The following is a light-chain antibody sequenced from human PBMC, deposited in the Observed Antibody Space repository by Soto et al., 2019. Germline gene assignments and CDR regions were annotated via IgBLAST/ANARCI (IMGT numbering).Light chain of an antibody. J-gene: IGKJ1*01. CDR3: QQYNSYSGT. CDR1: QSIRTC. Sequence: IQMTQSPSTVSASVGDRVTITCRASQSIRTCLAWYQQKPGKAPKLLIYDASSLESGVPSRFSGSGSGTEFTLTISSLQPDDFATYYCQQYNSYSGTFGQGTKVDIK. V-gene: IGKV1-5*01. CDR2: DAS.